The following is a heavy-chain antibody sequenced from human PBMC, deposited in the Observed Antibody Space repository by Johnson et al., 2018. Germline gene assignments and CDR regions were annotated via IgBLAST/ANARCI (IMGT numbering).Heavy chain of an antibody. V-gene: IGHV5-51*01. CDR2: IWPGDSDT. Sequence: VQLVESGAEVKKPGVSLKISCKGSGYSFTNYWIGWVRQMPGEGLEWMGIIWPGDSDTKYSPSFQGQVTISADRSISTVYLQWSSLKASDTAMYYCAKQRERGTSYMDVWGKGTTVTVSS. D-gene: IGHD1-26*01. J-gene: IGHJ6*04. CDR3: AKQRERGTSYMDV. CDR1: GYSFTNYW.